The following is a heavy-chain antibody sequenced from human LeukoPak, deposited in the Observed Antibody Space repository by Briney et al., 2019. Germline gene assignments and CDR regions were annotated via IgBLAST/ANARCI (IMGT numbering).Heavy chain of an antibody. V-gene: IGHV3-9*03. Sequence: GGSLRLSCAASGFAFDDHAMHWVRQAPGKGLEWVSGISWNSGSIGYADSVKGRFTISRVNAKNSLYLQMNSLRAEDMAFYYCTKSGCSSTACYYNKWGQGTLVTVSS. CDR3: TKSGCSSTACYYNK. CDR1: GFAFDDHA. CDR2: ISWNSGSI. D-gene: IGHD2-2*01. J-gene: IGHJ4*02.